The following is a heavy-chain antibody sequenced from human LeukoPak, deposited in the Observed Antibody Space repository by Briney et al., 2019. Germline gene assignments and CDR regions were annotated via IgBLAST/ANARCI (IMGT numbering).Heavy chain of an antibody. V-gene: IGHV1-18*01. CDR3: ARDEAYCGGDCYSRLQNYYGMDV. D-gene: IGHD2-21*02. Sequence: VKVSCKASGYTFTSYGISWVRQAPGQGLEWMGWISAYNGNTNYAQKLQGRVTMTTDTSTSTAYMELRSLRSDDTAVYYCARDEAYCGGDCYSRLQNYYGMDVWGQGTTVTASS. CDR1: GYTFTSYG. J-gene: IGHJ6*02. CDR2: ISAYNGNT.